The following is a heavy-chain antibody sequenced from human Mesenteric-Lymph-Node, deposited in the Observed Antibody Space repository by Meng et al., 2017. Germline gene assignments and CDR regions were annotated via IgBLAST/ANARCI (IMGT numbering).Heavy chain of an antibody. CDR2: IIPIFGTA. Sequence: SVKVSCKVSGYTLTELSMHWVRQAPGQELEWMGGIIPIFGTANYAQKFQGRVTITTDESTSTAYMELSSLRSEDTAVYYCARGTGQKYGDYFFYWGQGTLVTVSS. J-gene: IGHJ4*02. CDR3: ARGTGQKYGDYFFY. CDR1: GYTLTELS. D-gene: IGHD4-17*01. V-gene: IGHV1-69*05.